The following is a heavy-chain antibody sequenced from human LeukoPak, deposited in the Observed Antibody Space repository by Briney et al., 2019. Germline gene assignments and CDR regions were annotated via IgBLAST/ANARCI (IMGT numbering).Heavy chain of an antibody. V-gene: IGHV3-9*03. Sequence: GGSLRLSCAASGFTFDDYARHWVRQAPGKGLEWVSGISWNSDRTGYADSVKGRFTISRDNAKNSLYLQMYSLRAEDMAFYYCARSQRKDQLLFGYYFDYWGQGALVAVSS. CDR1: GFTFDDYA. CDR3: ARSQRKDQLLFGYYFDY. D-gene: IGHD2-2*01. CDR2: ISWNSDRT. J-gene: IGHJ4*02.